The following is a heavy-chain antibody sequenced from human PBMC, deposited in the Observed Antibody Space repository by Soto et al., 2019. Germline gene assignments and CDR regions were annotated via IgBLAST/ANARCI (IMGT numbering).Heavy chain of an antibody. J-gene: IGHJ3*02. Sequence: PSETLSLTCTVSGGSISSGGYYWNWIRQHPGKGLEWIGYIYYSGSTYYNPSLKSRVTISVDTPKNQLSLKLSSVTAADTAVYYCARDXRGHYGSSGYYYDAFDIWGQGTLVTVSS. D-gene: IGHD3-22*01. CDR2: IYYSGST. CDR1: GGSISSGGYY. CDR3: ARDXRGHYGSSGYYYDAFDI. V-gene: IGHV4-31*03.